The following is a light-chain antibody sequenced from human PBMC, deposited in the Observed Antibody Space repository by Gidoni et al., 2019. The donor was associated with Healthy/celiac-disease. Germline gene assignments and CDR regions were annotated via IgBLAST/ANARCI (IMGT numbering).Light chain of an antibody. V-gene: IGKV3-20*01. Sequence: EIVLPQSPGTLSLSPGESATLSCRASQSVSSSYLAWYQQKPGQAPRLLIYGASSRATGIPDRFSGSGSGTDFTLTISRLEPEDVAVYYCQQYGSSFTFGPGTKVDIK. CDR3: QQYGSSFT. CDR1: QSVSSSY. J-gene: IGKJ3*01. CDR2: GAS.